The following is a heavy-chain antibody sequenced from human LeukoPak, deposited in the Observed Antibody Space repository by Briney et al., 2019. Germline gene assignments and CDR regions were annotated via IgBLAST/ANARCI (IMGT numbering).Heavy chain of an antibody. Sequence: GGSLRLSCAASGFTFSDYEINWVRQAPGKGLEWVSYISSSGDSTKYSDSVKGRFTISRDNAKNSVYLQMNSLRVEDTAFYYCARGWGEGGQGTLVTVSS. J-gene: IGHJ4*02. V-gene: IGHV3-48*03. CDR3: ARGWGE. D-gene: IGHD3-10*01. CDR1: GFTFSDYE. CDR2: ISSSGDST.